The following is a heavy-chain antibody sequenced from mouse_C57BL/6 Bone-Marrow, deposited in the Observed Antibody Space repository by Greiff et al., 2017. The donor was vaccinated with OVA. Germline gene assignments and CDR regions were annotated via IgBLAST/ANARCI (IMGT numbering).Heavy chain of an antibody. D-gene: IGHD2-4*01. CDR1: GFTFSDYY. CDR2: ISNGGGST. J-gene: IGHJ4*01. Sequence: EVKLMESGGGLVQPGGSLKLSCAASGFTFSDYYMYWVRQTPEKRLEWVAYISNGGGSTYYPDTVKGRFTISRDNAKNTLYLQVSRLKSEDTAMYYCARRYDLYYYAMDYWGQGTSVTVSS. V-gene: IGHV5-12*01. CDR3: ARRYDLYYYAMDY.